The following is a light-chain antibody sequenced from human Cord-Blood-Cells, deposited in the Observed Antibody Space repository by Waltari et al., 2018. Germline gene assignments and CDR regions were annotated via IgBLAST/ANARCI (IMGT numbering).Light chain of an antibody. V-gene: IGKV1-39*01. CDR1: QSISSY. CDR2: AAS. J-gene: IGKJ3*01. Sequence: DIQMTQSRSSLSASVGVRVIMTCRASQSISSYLNWYQQEPGKAPKLLTYAASSLQSGVPSRISGSGSVTDCTRTISSLQPEDFATYYCQQSYSTPFTFGPGTKVDIK. CDR3: QQSYSTPFT.